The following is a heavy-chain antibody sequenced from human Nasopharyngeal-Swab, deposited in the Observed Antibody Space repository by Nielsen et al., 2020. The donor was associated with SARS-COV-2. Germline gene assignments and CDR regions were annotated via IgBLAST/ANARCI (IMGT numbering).Heavy chain of an antibody. CDR2: IGTAGDT. V-gene: IGHV3-13*01. D-gene: IGHD3-10*01. J-gene: IGHJ4*02. CDR1: GFTFSSYD. CDR3: AREGSLTDFDY. Sequence: GGSLRLSCAASGFTFSSYDMHWVRQATGKGLEWVSAIGTAGDTYYPGSVKGRFTISRDNSKNTLYLQMNSLRAEDTAVYYCAREGSLTDFDYWGQGTLVTVSS.